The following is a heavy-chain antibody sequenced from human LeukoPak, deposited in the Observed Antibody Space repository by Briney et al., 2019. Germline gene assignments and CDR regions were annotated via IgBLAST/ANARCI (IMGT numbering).Heavy chain of an antibody. CDR2: INPSGGST. CDR1: GYTFTSYY. V-gene: IGHV1-46*01. Sequence: ASVKVSCKASGYTFTSYYMHWVRQAPGQGLEWMGIINPSGGSTSYAQKFQGRVTMTRDMSTSTVYMELSSLRSGDTAAYYCAVAGTWLPDAFDIWGQGTMVTVSS. CDR3: AVAGTWLPDAFDI. J-gene: IGHJ3*02. D-gene: IGHD6-19*01.